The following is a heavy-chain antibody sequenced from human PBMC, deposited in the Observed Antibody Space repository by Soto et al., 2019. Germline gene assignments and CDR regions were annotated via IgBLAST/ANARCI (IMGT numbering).Heavy chain of an antibody. CDR3: TTRYCSSTSCYY. J-gene: IGHJ6*01. CDR1: GFTFTNAW. CDR2: IRSKTDGGTA. V-gene: IGHV3-15*01. D-gene: IGHD2-2*01. Sequence: EVQLVESGGGLVKPGGSLRLSCAASGFTFTNAWMTWVRQAPGKGLEWVGRIRSKTDGGTADFAAPVKGRFTISRDDSKNKPYLQVMSLQNDDDSVEHCCTTRYCSSTSCYY.